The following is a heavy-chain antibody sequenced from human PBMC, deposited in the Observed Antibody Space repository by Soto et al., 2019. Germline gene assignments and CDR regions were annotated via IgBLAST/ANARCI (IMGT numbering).Heavy chain of an antibody. CDR2: IYYSGST. CDR3: ARRQYYGSGSYYHPPDY. V-gene: IGHV4-39*01. D-gene: IGHD3-10*01. J-gene: IGHJ4*02. Sequence: QLQLQESGPGLVKPSETLSLTCTVSGGSISSSSYYWGWIRQPPGKGLEWIGSIYYSGSTYYNPSLQSRVTISVDTSKNQFSLKLSSVTAADTAVYYCARRQYYGSGSYYHPPDYWGQGTLVTVSS. CDR1: GGSISSSSYY.